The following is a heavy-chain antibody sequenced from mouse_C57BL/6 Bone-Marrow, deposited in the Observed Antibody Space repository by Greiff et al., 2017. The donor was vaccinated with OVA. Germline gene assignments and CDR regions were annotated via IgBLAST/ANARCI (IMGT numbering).Heavy chain of an antibody. J-gene: IGHJ4*01. Sequence: EVKLQESGPGLAKPSQTLSLTCSVPGYSITSDYWNWIRKFPGDKLEYMGYISYSGSTYYNPSLKSRISITRDTSKNQYYLQLNSVTTEDTATYYCARYYYGNYGAMDYWGQGTSVTVSS. CDR3: ARYYYGNYGAMDY. V-gene: IGHV3-8*01. CDR2: ISYSGST. CDR1: GYSITSDY. D-gene: IGHD2-1*01.